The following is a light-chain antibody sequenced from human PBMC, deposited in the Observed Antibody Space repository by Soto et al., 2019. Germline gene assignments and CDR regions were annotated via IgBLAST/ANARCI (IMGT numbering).Light chain of an antibody. Sequence: EIALTQSPATLSLSPGERATLSCRASQSVSSYLAWYQQKPGQAPRLLIYDASNRATGIPARFSGSGSGTDFTLTISSLEPEDFAVYYCQQRSNWSRVTFGGGTKVEIK. J-gene: IGKJ4*01. CDR1: QSVSSY. CDR3: QQRSNWSRVT. V-gene: IGKV3-11*01. CDR2: DAS.